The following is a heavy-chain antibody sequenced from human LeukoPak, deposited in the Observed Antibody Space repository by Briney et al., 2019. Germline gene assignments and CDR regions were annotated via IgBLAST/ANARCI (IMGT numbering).Heavy chain of an antibody. CDR1: GYTFTGYY. CDR3: ARSSLAISRVVAAVSDY. CDR2: INPNSGGT. D-gene: IGHD2-15*01. J-gene: IGHJ4*02. Sequence: ASVKVSCKASGYTFTGYYMHWVRQAPGQGLEWMGGINPNSGGTNYAQKFQGRVTMTRDTSISTAYMELSRLRSDDTAVYYCARSSLAISRVVAAVSDYWGQGTLATVSS. V-gene: IGHV1-2*02.